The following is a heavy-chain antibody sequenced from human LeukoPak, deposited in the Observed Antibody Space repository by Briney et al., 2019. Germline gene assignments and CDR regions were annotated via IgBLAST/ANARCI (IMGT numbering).Heavy chain of an antibody. CDR1: GGSISSYY. CDR3: ARGGVVVTAHQFFDY. V-gene: IGHV4-59*01. Sequence: SETLSLTCTVSGGSISSYYWSWIRQPPGKGLEWIGYIYYSGSTNYNPSLKSRVTISVDTSKNQFSLKLSSVTAADTAVYYCARGGVVVTAHQFFDYWGQGTLVTVSS. D-gene: IGHD2-21*02. J-gene: IGHJ4*02. CDR2: IYYSGST.